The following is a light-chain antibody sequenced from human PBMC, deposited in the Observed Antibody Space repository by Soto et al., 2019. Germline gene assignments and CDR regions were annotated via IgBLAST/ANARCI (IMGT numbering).Light chain of an antibody. CDR3: QKYSDSMWT. V-gene: IGKV3-20*01. CDR1: QSVISY. CDR2: GGS. J-gene: IGKJ1*01. Sequence: VVLTQSPGTLSLSPGEGATLSCRASQSVISYLAWYQRTPVQAPRLLIYGGSSRATGIPDRFSASGSGTDFTLTISRLEPEDFGMYYCQKYSDSMWTFGKGTKVELK.